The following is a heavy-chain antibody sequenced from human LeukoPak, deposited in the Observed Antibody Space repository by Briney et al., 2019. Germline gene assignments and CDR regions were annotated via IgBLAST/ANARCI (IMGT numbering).Heavy chain of an antibody. CDR3: ARNPTGDYDY. Sequence: QAGGSLRLSCAASGFTFRDYWMHWVRQVPGKGLLWVSHINSDGSITDYADSVKGRFTISRDNARNTLSLQMESLRVEDTAVYYCARNPTGDYDYWGQGALVTVSS. V-gene: IGHV3-74*01. CDR1: GFTFRDYW. CDR2: INSDGSIT. D-gene: IGHD2-8*02. J-gene: IGHJ4*02.